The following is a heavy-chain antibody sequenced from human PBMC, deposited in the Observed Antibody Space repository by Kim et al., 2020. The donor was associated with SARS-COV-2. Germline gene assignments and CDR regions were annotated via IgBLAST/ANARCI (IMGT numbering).Heavy chain of an antibody. D-gene: IGHD3-16*02. CDR3: AGPRGFYDYVWGSYRDYYYGMDV. Sequence: ASVKVSCKASGYTFTSYGISWVRQAPGQGLEWMGWISAYNGNTNYAQKLQGRVTMTTDTSTSTAYMELRSLRSDDTAVYYCAGPRGFYDYVWGSYRDYYYGMDVWGQGTTVTVSS. J-gene: IGHJ6*02. CDR2: ISAYNGNT. CDR1: GYTFTSYG. V-gene: IGHV1-18*04.